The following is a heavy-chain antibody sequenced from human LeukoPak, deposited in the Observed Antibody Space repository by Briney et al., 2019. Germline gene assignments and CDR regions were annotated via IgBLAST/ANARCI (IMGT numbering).Heavy chain of an antibody. CDR2: ISSSSSYI. Sequence: GGSLRLSCAASGFTFSSYSMNWVRQAPGKGLEWVSSISSSSSYIYYADSVKGRFTISRDNAKNSLYLQMNSLRAEDTAVYYCARNFREQLTPHFDYWGQGTLVTVSS. D-gene: IGHD6-13*01. V-gene: IGHV3-21*01. CDR3: ARNFREQLTPHFDY. CDR1: GFTFSSYS. J-gene: IGHJ4*02.